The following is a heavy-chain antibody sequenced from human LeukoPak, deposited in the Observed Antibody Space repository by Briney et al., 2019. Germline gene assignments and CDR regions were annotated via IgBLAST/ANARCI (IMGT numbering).Heavy chain of an antibody. V-gene: IGHV3-9*01. CDR3: AADSSSWFPVDFDF. CDR1: GFTFSSYW. Sequence: GGSLRLSCAASGFTFSSYWMHWVRQGPGKGLEWVSGISWNTGNIAYAASVKGRFTISRDNAKKSLYLQMNSLRPEDTALYYCAADSSSWFPVDFDFWGQGALVTVSS. CDR2: ISWNTGNI. D-gene: IGHD6-13*01. J-gene: IGHJ4*02.